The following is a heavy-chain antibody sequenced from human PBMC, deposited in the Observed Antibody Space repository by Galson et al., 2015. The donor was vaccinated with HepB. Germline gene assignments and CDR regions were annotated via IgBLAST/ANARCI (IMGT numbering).Heavy chain of an antibody. J-gene: IGHJ3*02. Sequence: ETLSLTCTVSGGSISSYYWSWIRQPPVKGLEWIGYIYYSGSTNYNPSLKSRVTISVDTSKNQFSLKLSSVTAADTAVYYCARGRWVSSGYYGAWPDAFDIWGQGTMVTVSS. CDR1: GGSISSYY. D-gene: IGHD3-22*01. CDR3: ARGRWVSSGYYGAWPDAFDI. V-gene: IGHV4-59*01. CDR2: IYYSGST.